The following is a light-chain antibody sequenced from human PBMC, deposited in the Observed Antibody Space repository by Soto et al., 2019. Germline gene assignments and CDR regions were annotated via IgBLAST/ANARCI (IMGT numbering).Light chain of an antibody. CDR3: QQYGSSPRT. J-gene: IGKJ1*01. CDR2: GAS. V-gene: IGKV3-20*01. CDR1: QTVSNSN. Sequence: EIVMTQSPVTLSVSPGERATLSCRASQTVSNSNLAWYQQKPGQAPRLLIYGASRRATGIPDRFSGGGSGTDFTLTISRLEPEDFAVYYCQQYGSSPRTFGQGTKVDIK.